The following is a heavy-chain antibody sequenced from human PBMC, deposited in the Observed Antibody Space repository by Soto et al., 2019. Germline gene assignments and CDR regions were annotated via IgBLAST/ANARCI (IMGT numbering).Heavy chain of an antibody. CDR1: GFTFSTYS. D-gene: IGHD2-15*01. Sequence: EVQLVESGGGLVQPGGSLRLSCEASGFTFSTYSMNWVRQAPGKGREWVSYIRGSGTTTHYADSVKGRFTISRDNAKNSLYLQMNSLRVEDTAVYYCARDPHSLDYWGQGILVTVSS. CDR3: ARDPHSLDY. CDR2: IRGSGTTT. J-gene: IGHJ4*02. V-gene: IGHV3-48*01.